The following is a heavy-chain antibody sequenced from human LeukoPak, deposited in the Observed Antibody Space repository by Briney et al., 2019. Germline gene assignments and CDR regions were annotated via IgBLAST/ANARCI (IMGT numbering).Heavy chain of an antibody. CDR2: RYDGGRD. J-gene: IGHJ1*01. CDR3: ANTTRVAPDGRAEYFQH. Sequence: SSETLSLTCTVSGGSISTYSWSWIRQPPGKGLEWIGCRYDGGRDLYNPSLKSRVTISVDASEKQISLSLRSVTAADTAIYYCANTTRVAPDGRAEYFQHWGQGTLVTVSS. CDR1: GGSISTYS. D-gene: IGHD5-24*01. V-gene: IGHV4-59*03.